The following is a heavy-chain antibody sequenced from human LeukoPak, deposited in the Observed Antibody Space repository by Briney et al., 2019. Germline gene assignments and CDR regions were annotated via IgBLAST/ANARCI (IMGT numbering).Heavy chain of an antibody. V-gene: IGHV1-2*02. D-gene: IGHD2-15*01. CDR2: INPNSGGT. CDR1: GYTFTGYY. CDR3: ARVIVVVVVAAPGYYFDY. J-gene: IGHJ4*02. Sequence: ASVKVSFKASGYTFTGYYMHWVRQAPGQGLEWMGWINPNSGGTNYAQKFQGRVTTTRDTSISTAYMELSRLRSDDTAVYYCARVIVVVVVAAPGYYFDYWGQGTLVTVSS.